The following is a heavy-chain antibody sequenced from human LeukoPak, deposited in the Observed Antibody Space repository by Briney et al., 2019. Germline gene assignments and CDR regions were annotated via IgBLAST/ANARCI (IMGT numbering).Heavy chain of an antibody. V-gene: IGHV4-4*07. CDR2: IYTSGST. CDR3: ARAGSYDFWSGHAYYFDY. CDR1: GGSISSYY. J-gene: IGHJ4*02. Sequence: KPSETLSLTCTVSGGSISSYYWSWIRQPAGKGLEWIGRIYTSGSTNYNPSLKSRVTMPVDTSKNQFSLKLSSVTAADTAVYYCARAGSYDFWSGHAYYFDYWGQGTLVTVSS. D-gene: IGHD3-3*01.